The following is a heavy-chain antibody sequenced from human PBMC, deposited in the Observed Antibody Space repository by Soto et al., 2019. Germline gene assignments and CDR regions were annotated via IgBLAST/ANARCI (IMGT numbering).Heavy chain of an antibody. CDR2: IYYSGST. V-gene: IGHV4-59*01. CDR1: GGSISSYY. Sequence: SETLSLTCTVSGGSISSYYWSWIRQPPGKGLEWIGYIYYSGSTNYNPSLKSRVTISVDTSKNQFSLKLSSVTAADTAVYYCARARDYYYGMDVWGQGTTVTVSS. J-gene: IGHJ6*02. CDR3: ARARDYYYGMDV.